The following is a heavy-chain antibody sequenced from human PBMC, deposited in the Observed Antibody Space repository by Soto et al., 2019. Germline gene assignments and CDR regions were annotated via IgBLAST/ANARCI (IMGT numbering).Heavy chain of an antibody. CDR1: GYSFTSYW. CDR3: ATSSSSWYDDYYGMDV. D-gene: IGHD6-13*01. Sequence: GESLKISCKGSGYSFTSYWIGWVRQMPGKGLEWMGIIYPGDSDTRYSPSFQGQVTISADKSISTAYLQWSSLKASDTAMYYCATSSSSWYDDYYGMDVWGQGTTVTGSS. V-gene: IGHV5-51*01. J-gene: IGHJ6*02. CDR2: IYPGDSDT.